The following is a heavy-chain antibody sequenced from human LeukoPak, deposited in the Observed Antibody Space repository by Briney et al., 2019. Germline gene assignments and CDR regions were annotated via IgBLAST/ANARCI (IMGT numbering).Heavy chain of an antibody. CDR2: TYYRSKWYN. V-gene: IGHV6-1*01. J-gene: IGHJ4*02. D-gene: IGHD1-1*01. CDR1: GDIVSSNSAA. CDR3: ARVKGKGGQLGFDY. Sequence: SQTLSLTCAISGDIVSSNSAAWHWIRQSPSRGLEWLGRTYYRSKWYNDYAVSVKSRITITPDTSKNQFSLQLNSVTPEDTAVYYCARVKGKGGQLGFDYWGQGTLVTVSS.